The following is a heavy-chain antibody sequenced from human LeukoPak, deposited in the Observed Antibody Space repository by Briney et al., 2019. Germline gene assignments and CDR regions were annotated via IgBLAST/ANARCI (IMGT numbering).Heavy chain of an antibody. D-gene: IGHD6-19*01. J-gene: IGHJ3*02. V-gene: IGHV4-4*07. CDR2: IYTSGST. CDR1: GGSISSYY. CDR3: ARYSSGWYTSVRDAFDI. Sequence: SETLSLTCTVSGGSISSYYWSWIRPPAGKGLEWIGRIYTSGSTNYNPSLKSRVTMSVDTSKNQFSLKLSSVTAADTAVYYCARYSSGWYTSVRDAFDIWGEGTMVTVSS.